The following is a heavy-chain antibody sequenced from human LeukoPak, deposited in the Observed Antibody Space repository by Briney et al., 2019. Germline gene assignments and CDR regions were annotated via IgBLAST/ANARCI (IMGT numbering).Heavy chain of an antibody. CDR1: GFTFSNFA. CDR3: VRWDYYSNYGY. Sequence: GGSLRLSCAASGFTFSNFAMHWVRQAPGKQLEYASAISSDGGSTYYANSVKGRFTISRDNSKNTLYLQMGSLRAEDMAVYYCVRWDYYSNYGYWGQGTLVTVSS. CDR2: ISSDGGST. J-gene: IGHJ4*02. V-gene: IGHV3-64*01. D-gene: IGHD4-11*01.